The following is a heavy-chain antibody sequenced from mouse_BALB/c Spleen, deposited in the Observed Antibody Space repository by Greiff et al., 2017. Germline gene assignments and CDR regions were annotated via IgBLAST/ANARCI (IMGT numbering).Heavy chain of an antibody. J-gene: IGHJ1*01. Sequence: VQLQQSGPELVKPGASVKISCKASGYSFTGYYMHWVKQSHVKSLEWIGRINPYNGATSYNQNFKDKASLTVDKSSSTAYMELHSLTSEDSAVYYCARFGYGFDVWGAGTTVTVSS. V-gene: IGHV1-31*01. CDR3: ARFGYGFDV. D-gene: IGHD1-1*01. CDR1: GYSFTGYY. CDR2: INPYNGAT.